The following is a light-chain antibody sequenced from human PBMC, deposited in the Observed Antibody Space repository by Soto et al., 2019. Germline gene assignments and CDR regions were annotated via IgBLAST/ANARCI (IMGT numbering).Light chain of an antibody. CDR1: SSNIGAGYD. Sequence: QCAVTQPPSVSGAPGQRVTISCTWSSSNIGAGYDVHWYQQLPGTAPKLLIYGNSNRPSGVPDRFSGSKSGTSASLAITGIQAEHEADYYCQSYDSSLSGYVFGTGTKVTVL. V-gene: IGLV1-40*02. CDR3: QSYDSSLSGYV. CDR2: GNS. J-gene: IGLJ1*01.